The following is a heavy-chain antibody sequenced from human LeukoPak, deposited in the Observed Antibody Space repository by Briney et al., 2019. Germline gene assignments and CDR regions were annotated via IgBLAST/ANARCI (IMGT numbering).Heavy chain of an antibody. CDR1: GGSIGGYY. Sequence: PSETLSLTCTVSGGSIGGYYWSWIRQPPGKGLEWIGYIYYSGSTYYNPSLKSRVTISVDTSKNQFSLKLSSVTAADTAVYYCARVTHYYDSSGYYYLYYFDYWGQGTLVTVSS. V-gene: IGHV4-59*08. CDR3: ARVTHYYDSSGYYYLYYFDY. CDR2: IYYSGST. J-gene: IGHJ4*02. D-gene: IGHD3-22*01.